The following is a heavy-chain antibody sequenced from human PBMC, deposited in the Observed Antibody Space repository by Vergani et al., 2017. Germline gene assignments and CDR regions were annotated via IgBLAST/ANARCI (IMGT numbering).Heavy chain of an antibody. Sequence: QVQLQESGPGLLKPSETLSLTCTVSGGSISSYYWSWIRQPPGKGLEWIGYIYYSGSTNYNPSLKSRVTISVDTSKNQFSLKLSSVTAADTAVYYCAGVYGGNSGGFDYWGQGTLVTVSS. CDR2: IYYSGST. V-gene: IGHV4-59*01. CDR3: AGVYGGNSGGFDY. CDR1: GGSISSYY. J-gene: IGHJ4*02. D-gene: IGHD4-23*01.